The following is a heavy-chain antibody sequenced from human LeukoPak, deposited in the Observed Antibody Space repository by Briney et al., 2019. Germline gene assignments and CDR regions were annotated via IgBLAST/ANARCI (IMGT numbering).Heavy chain of an antibody. D-gene: IGHD3-9*01. V-gene: IGHV4-31*03. CDR3: ARDFGYYDILIGYRDAFDI. CDR1: GGSISSGGYY. J-gene: IGHJ3*02. CDR2: IYYSGST. Sequence: PSETLSLTCTVSGGSISSGGYYWSWIRQHPGKGLEWIGYIYYSGSTYYNPSLKSRVTISVDTSKNQFSLKLSSVTAADTAVYYCARDFGYYDILIGYRDAFDIWGQGTMVTVSS.